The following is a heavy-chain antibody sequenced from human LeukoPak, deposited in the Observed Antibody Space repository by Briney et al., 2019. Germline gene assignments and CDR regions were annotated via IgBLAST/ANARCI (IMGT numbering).Heavy chain of an antibody. V-gene: IGHV3-30-3*01. CDR2: ISYDGSNK. CDR1: GFTFSSYA. D-gene: IGHD3-10*01. CDR3: ARDLDYYGSGSYAFDI. J-gene: IGHJ3*02. Sequence: GGSLRLSCAASGFTFSSYAMHWVRQAPGKGLEWVAVISYDGSNKYYADSVKGRFTISRDNSKNTLYLQMNSLRAEDTAVYYCARDLDYYGSGSYAFDIWGQGTMVTVSS.